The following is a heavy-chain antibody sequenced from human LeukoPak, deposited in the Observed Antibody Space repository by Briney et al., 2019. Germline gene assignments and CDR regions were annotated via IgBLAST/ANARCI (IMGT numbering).Heavy chain of an antibody. Sequence: SETLSLTCAVYGGSFSGYYWSWIRQPPGKGLEWIGEINHSGSTNYNPFLKSRVTISVDTSKNQFSLKLSSVTAADTAVYYCATRGRYSSSWYLFDYWGQGTLVTVSS. D-gene: IGHD6-13*01. V-gene: IGHV4-34*01. CDR3: ATRGRYSSSWYLFDY. CDR1: GGSFSGYY. CDR2: INHSGST. J-gene: IGHJ4*02.